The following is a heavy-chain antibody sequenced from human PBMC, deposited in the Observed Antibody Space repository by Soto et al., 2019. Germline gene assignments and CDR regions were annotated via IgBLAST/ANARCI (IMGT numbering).Heavy chain of an antibody. V-gene: IGHV3-21*01. CDR3: ARGYTGYCIGGTCYWFDP. Sequence: EVQLVESGGGLVKPGGSLRLSCAASGFSFSSYSMNWVRQAPGKGLEWVSSISSSASHINYADSVKGRFTISRDNAKKSLYLQMNSLRAEDTAVYYCARGYTGYCIGGTCYWFDPLGQGTLVTVSS. CDR2: ISSSASHI. CDR1: GFSFSSYS. J-gene: IGHJ5*02. D-gene: IGHD2-15*01.